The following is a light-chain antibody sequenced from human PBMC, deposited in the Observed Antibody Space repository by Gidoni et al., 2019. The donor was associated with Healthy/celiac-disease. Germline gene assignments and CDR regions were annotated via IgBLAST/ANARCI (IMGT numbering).Light chain of an antibody. CDR2: DDG. J-gene: IGLJ2*01. CDR3: QVWDSSSDHPGVV. CDR1: NIGSKS. V-gene: IGLV3-21*02. Sequence: SYVLPQPPSVSVAPGQTARITCGGNNIGSKSVHWYQQKPGQAHLLVVYDDGARPSGIPERFSGSNSGNTATLTISRVEAGDEADYYCQVWDSSSDHPGVVFGGGTKLTVL.